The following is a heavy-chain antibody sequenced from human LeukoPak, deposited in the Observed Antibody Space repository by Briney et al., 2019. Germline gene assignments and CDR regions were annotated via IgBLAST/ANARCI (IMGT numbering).Heavy chain of an antibody. Sequence: GGSLRLSCAASGFTFSSYAMNWVRLSAGKGLEWVSAITDNGNTTYYADSVKGRFTIPRDNSKNTLYLQMNSLRAEDTAVYYCATLRLSDHFDYWGQGTLVTVSS. CDR3: ATLRLSDHFDY. CDR1: GFTFSSYA. J-gene: IGHJ4*02. V-gene: IGHV3-23*05. CDR2: ITDNGNTT. D-gene: IGHD2-15*01.